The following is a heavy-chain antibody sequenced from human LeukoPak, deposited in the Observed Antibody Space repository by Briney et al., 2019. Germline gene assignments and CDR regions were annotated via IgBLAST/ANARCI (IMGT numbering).Heavy chain of an antibody. CDR3: TAATTYCSSTSCSDS. CDR2: IESKIDGGTT. J-gene: IGHJ4*02. Sequence: GGSLRLSCEASGFTFSNAWMRWVRQAPGEGLEWVGRIESKIDGGTTDYAAPVKGRFTISRDDSKNTLYLQMNSLKTVDTAVYYCTAATTYCSSTSCSDSWGQGTLVTVSS. CDR1: GFTFSNAW. D-gene: IGHD2-2*01. V-gene: IGHV3-15*04.